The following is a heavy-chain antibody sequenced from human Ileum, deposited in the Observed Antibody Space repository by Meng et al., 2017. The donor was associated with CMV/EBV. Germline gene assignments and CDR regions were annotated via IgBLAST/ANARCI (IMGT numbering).Heavy chain of an antibody. D-gene: IGHD3-10*01. CDR1: GGSISSSLYY. V-gene: IGHV4-39*07. Sequence: LQLQASGPGLVKPSDTLSLTCTGLGGSISSSLYYWGWIRQPPGKGLEWIGTISYSGTAFYNLSLKSRVAISIDTSKFQFSLKLSSVTATDTAVYYCARDSTYPSGLDYWGQGTLVTVSS. CDR3: ARDSTYPSGLDY. CDR2: ISYSGTA. J-gene: IGHJ4*02.